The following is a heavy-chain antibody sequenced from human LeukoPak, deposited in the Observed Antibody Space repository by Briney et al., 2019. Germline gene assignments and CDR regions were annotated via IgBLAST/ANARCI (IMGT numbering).Heavy chain of an antibody. Sequence: SVKASCKASGGTFSSYAISWVRQAPGQGLEWMGRIIPIFGIANYAQKFQGRVTITADKSTSTAYMELSSLRSEDTAVYYCARHYYDSSGYLYYFDYWGQGTLVTVSS. J-gene: IGHJ4*02. CDR2: IIPIFGIA. D-gene: IGHD3-22*01. CDR1: GGTFSSYA. V-gene: IGHV1-69*04. CDR3: ARHYYDSSGYLYYFDY.